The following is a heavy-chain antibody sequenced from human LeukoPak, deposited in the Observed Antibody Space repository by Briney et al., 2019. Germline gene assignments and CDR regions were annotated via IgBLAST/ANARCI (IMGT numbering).Heavy chain of an antibody. CDR2: IYYSGST. J-gene: IGHJ4*02. CDR1: GGSINSGDYY. V-gene: IGHV4-30-4*08. Sequence: SETLSLTCTVSGGSINSGDYYWSWIRQPPGKGLEWIGYIYYSGSTYYNASLKSRVTISLDMSKNQFSLKLNSLTAADTAMYYCARAYLVTPEYFDYWGQGTLVTVSS. D-gene: IGHD2-2*01. CDR3: ARAYLVTPEYFDY.